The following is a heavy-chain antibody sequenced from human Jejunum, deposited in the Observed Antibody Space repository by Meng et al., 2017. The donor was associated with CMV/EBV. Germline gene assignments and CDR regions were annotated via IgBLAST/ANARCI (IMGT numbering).Heavy chain of an antibody. CDR3: GRGVGSIDPRFDP. CDR2: INPNNGDT. J-gene: IGHJ5*02. D-gene: IGHD1-26*01. V-gene: IGHV1-2*02. Sequence: ASGYTFIDNFMPWVRQAPGQGLGWMGWINPNNGDTSYAQKFQGRVTMTRDKSITTVYMDLNRLTSDDTAFYYCGRGVGSIDPRFDPWGQGTLVTVSS. CDR1: GYTFIDNF.